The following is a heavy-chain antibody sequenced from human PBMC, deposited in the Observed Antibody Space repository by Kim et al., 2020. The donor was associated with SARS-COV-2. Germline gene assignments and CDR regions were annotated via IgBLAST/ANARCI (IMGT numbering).Heavy chain of an antibody. Sequence: DYAGSVKSRITINAETSKNQFSLKLNSVSPEDTAVYYCARDTPGQKAYDIWGQGTMVTVSS. CDR3: ARDTPGQKAYDI. J-gene: IGHJ3*02. V-gene: IGHV6-1*01.